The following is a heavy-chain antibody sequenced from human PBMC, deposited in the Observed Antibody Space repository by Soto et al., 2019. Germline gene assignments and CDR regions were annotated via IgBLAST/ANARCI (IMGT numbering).Heavy chain of an antibody. CDR2: ISYDGSNK. J-gene: IGHJ3*02. CDR1: GLTFSSYG. CDR3: AKDLTWVGAHAFDI. Sequence: PGGSLRLACASFGLTFSSYGMNWVRQAPGKGLEWVAVISYDGSNKYYADSVKGRFTISRDNSKNTLYLQMNSLRAEDTAVYYCAKDLTWVGAHAFDIWGQGTMVTVSS. D-gene: IGHD1-26*01. V-gene: IGHV3-30*18.